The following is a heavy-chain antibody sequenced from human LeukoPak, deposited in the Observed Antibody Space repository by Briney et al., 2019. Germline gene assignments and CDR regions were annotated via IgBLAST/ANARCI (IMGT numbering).Heavy chain of an antibody. CDR2: ISSSSSYI. CDR3: ATAWAIAAYDY. V-gene: IGHV3-21*01. CDR1: GFTLSSYW. J-gene: IGHJ4*02. Sequence: GGSLRLSCAASGFTLSSYWMSWVRQAPGKGLEWVSSISSSSSYIYYADSVKGRFTISRDNAKNSLYLQMNSLRAEDTAVYYCATAWAIAAYDYWGQGTLVTVPS. D-gene: IGHD6-6*01.